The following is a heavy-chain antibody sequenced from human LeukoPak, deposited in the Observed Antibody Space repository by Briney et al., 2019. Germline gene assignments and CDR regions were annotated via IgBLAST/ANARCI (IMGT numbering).Heavy chain of an antibody. Sequence: GGSLRLSYASSGFTFSICWMSWVRQAPGKGREEGADINQEGREKNYVDSVKRRFTISGDNAKNSLYLKMNSLRAEDTAVYYCARERLNRNYRGDYWGQGTLVTVSS. CDR2: INQEGREK. J-gene: IGHJ4*02. CDR1: GFTFSICW. CDR3: ARERLNRNYRGDY. V-gene: IGHV3-7*01. D-gene: IGHD1-7*01.